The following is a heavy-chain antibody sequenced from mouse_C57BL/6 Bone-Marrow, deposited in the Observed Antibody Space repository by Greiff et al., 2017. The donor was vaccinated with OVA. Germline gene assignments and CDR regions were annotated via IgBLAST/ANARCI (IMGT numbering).Heavy chain of an antibody. CDR3: AGGAWLAY. V-gene: IGHV2-2*01. CDR1: GFSLTSYG. Sequence: QVQLQQSGPGLVQPSQSLSITCTVSGFSLTSYGVHWVRQSPGKGLEWLGVIWSGGSTDYNAAFISRLSISKDNSKSQVFFKMNSLQADDTAISCWAGGAWLAYWGQGTLVTVSA. CDR2: IWSGGST. J-gene: IGHJ3*01.